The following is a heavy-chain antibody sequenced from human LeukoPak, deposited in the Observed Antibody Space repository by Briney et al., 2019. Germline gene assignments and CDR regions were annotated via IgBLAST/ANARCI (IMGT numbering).Heavy chain of an antibody. CDR2: ISSSGNTI. CDR1: GFTFSSYE. D-gene: IGHD4-11*01. Sequence: GGSLRLSCAASGFTFSSYEMNWARQAPGKGLEWVSYISSSGNTIYYANSVKGRFIISRDNAKSSLYLQMNSLRAEDTAIYYCARDPTTLTTFALGYFDYWGQGTLVTVSS. V-gene: IGHV3-48*03. CDR3: ARDPTTLTTFALGYFDY. J-gene: IGHJ4*02.